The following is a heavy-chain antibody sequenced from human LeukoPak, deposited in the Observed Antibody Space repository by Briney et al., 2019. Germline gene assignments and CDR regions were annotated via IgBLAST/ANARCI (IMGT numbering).Heavy chain of an antibody. CDR1: GGSISSGDYY. CDR2: IYYSGST. Sequence: PSQTLPLTCTVSGGSISSGDYYWSWIRQPPGKGLEWIGYIYYSGSTYYNPSLKSRVTISVDTSKNQFSLKLSSVTAADTAVYYCARGGLVQVTMSDAFDIWGQGTMVTVSS. J-gene: IGHJ3*02. V-gene: IGHV4-30-4*01. CDR3: ARGGLVQVTMSDAFDI. D-gene: IGHD3-10*02.